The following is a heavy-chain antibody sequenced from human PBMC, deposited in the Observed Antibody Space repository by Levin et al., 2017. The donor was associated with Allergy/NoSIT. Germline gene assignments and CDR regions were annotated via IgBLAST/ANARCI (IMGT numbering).Heavy chain of an antibody. CDR3: ARHYYGSGSYYRLLDI. CDR2: IYFSGTT. D-gene: IGHD3-10*01. J-gene: IGHJ3*02. V-gene: IGHV4-59*01. CDR1: GGSIGTFY. Sequence: GSLRLSCTVSGGSIGTFYWSWIRQSPGKGLEYIGYIYFSGTTNYNPSLKSRVTISVDKSKNQFSLKLSSVTAADTAVYYCARHYYGSGSYYRLLDIWGQGTMVTVSS.